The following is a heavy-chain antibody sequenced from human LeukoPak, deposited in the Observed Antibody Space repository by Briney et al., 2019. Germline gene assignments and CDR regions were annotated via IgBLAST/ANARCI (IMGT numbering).Heavy chain of an antibody. D-gene: IGHD3-9*01. J-gene: IGHJ4*01. CDR2: ISGDGGRT. Sequence: GGSLRLSCAASGFAFHDYAMHWGRQAPGKGLEWVSLISGDGGRTYYADSLKGRFTVSRDNSKNSLYLQMHSLRTEDTALYFCAKDLAPDTLTGYFPREFLLYWGHGTRVTVPS. CDR3: AKDLAPDTLTGYFPREFLLY. CDR1: GFAFHDYA. V-gene: IGHV3-43*02.